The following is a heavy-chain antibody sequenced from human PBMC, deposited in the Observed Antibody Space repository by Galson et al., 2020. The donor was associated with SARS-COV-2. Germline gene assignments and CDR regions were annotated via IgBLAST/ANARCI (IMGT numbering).Heavy chain of an antibody. CDR1: GFTFSSYW. CDR3: ARGETYYYDSSGYYPLLDY. J-gene: IGHJ4*02. V-gene: IGHV3-74*01. CDR2: INSDGSST. Sequence: GESLKISCAASGFTFSSYWMHWVRQAPGKGLVWVSRINSDGSSTSYADSVKGRFTISRDNANNTLYLQMNRLRAEATAVYYCARGETYYYDSSGYYPLLDYWGQGTLVTVSS. D-gene: IGHD3-22*01.